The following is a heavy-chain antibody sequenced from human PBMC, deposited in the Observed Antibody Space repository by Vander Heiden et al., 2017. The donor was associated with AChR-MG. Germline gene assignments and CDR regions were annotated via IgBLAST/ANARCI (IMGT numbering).Heavy chain of an antibody. CDR3: ASIIVVATRPYWYFDL. CDR2: IYYSGST. CDR1: GGSISSSSYY. D-gene: IGHD1-26*01. J-gene: IGHJ2*01. V-gene: IGHV4-39*01. Sequence: QLQLQESGPGLVKPSETLSLTCTVSGGSISSSSYYWGWIRQPPGKGLEWIGSIYYSGSTYYNPSLKSRVTISVDTSKNQCSLKLSSVTAAETAVYYCASIIVVATRPYWYFDLWGRGTLVTLSS.